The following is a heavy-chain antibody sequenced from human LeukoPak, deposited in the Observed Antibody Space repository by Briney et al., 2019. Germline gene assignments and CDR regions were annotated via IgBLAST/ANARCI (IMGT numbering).Heavy chain of an antibody. CDR1: GGSISSYY. J-gene: IGHJ6*03. D-gene: IGHD5-12*01. V-gene: IGHV4-4*09. CDR3: ASANSGYDPVSLYYYYYMDV. Sequence: SETLSLTCTVSGGSISSYYWGWIRQPPGKGLEWIGYIYTSGSTNYNPSLKSRVTISVDTSKNQFSLKLSSVTAADTAVYYCASANSGYDPVSLYYYYYMDVWGKGTTVTVSS. CDR2: IYTSGST.